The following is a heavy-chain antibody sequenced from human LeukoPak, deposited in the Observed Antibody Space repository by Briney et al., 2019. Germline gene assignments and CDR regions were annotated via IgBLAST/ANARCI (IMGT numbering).Heavy chain of an antibody. CDR2: INSDGSST. CDR3: ARAKVNSLLWFGELPRGYFDY. D-gene: IGHD3-10*01. J-gene: IGHJ4*02. CDR1: GFTFSSYW. V-gene: IGHV3-74*01. Sequence: PGGSLRLSCAASGFTFSSYWMHWVRQAPGKGLVWVSRINSDGSSTSYADSVKGRFTISRDNAKNSLYLQMNSLRAEDTAVYYCARAKVNSLLWFGELPRGYFDYWGQGTLVTVSS.